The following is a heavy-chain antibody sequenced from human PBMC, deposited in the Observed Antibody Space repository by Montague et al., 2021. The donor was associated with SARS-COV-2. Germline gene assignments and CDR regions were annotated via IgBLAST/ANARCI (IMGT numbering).Heavy chain of an antibody. D-gene: IGHD2-2*01. CDR1: GGSISGYY. J-gene: IGHJ5*01. V-gene: IGHV4-4*07. Sequence: SETLSLTCSVSGGSISGYYWSWVRQAAGKRLEWIGRIFVGASTDYNPSLMNRFSLSGDKSKNQFSLKVTSVTAADTAIYYCARGMAPEGRWFDSWGHGMLVTVSS. CDR2: IFVGAST. CDR3: ARGMAPEGRWFDS.